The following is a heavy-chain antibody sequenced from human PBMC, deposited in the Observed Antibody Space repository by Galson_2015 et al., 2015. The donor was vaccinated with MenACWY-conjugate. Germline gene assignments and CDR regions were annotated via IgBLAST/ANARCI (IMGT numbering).Heavy chain of an antibody. CDR1: GFTFSSYW. D-gene: IGHD2-8*01. Sequence: SLRLSCAASGFTFSSYWMHWVRHAPGKGLVWVSRINRDGSSTSYADSVKGRFTISRDNAKNTLYLQMNSLRAEDTAVYYCAREIRNEGADGMDVWGQGTTVTVSS. J-gene: IGHJ6*02. CDR2: INRDGSST. CDR3: AREIRNEGADGMDV. V-gene: IGHV3-74*01.